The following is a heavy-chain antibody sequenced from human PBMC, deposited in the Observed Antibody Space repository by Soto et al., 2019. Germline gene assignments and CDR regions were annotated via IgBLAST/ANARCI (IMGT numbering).Heavy chain of an antibody. D-gene: IGHD6-6*01. Sequence: PGGSLRLSCAASGFTFSSYWMSWVRQAPGKGLEWVANIKQDGSEKYYVDSVKGRFTISRDNAKNSLYLQMNSLRAEDTAVYYCARDFEGYSSSSPKGKKGYYYYGMDVWGQGTTVTVSS. J-gene: IGHJ6*02. V-gene: IGHV3-7*01. CDR2: IKQDGSEK. CDR1: GFTFSSYW. CDR3: ARDFEGYSSSSPKGKKGYYYYGMDV.